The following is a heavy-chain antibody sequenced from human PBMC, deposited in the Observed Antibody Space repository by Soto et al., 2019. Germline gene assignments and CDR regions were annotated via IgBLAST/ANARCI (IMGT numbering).Heavy chain of an antibody. CDR3: ARGFSTTFDY. Sequence: SETLSLTCTVSCGSISSHYWSWIRQPPGKGLEWIGYIYYSGSTNYNPSLKSRVTMSVDTSKNQFSLKLSSVTAADTAVYYCARGFSTTFDYWGQGTLVTVSS. CDR1: CGSISSHY. J-gene: IGHJ4*02. CDR2: IYYSGST. V-gene: IGHV4-59*11. D-gene: IGHD2-2*01.